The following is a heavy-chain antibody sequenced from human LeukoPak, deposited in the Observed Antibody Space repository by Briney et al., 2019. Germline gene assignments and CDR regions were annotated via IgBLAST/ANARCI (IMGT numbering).Heavy chain of an antibody. J-gene: IGHJ4*02. CDR2: INSDGSST. CDR1: GFTSSSYW. CDR3: ARGVNDFWSGSDFDY. D-gene: IGHD3-3*01. V-gene: IGHV3-74*01. Sequence: PGGSLRLSCAASGFTSSSYWMHWVRQAPGKGLVWVSRINSDGSSTSYADSVKGRFTISRDNAKNTLYLQMNSLRAEDTAVYYCARGVNDFWSGSDFDYRGQGTLVTVSS.